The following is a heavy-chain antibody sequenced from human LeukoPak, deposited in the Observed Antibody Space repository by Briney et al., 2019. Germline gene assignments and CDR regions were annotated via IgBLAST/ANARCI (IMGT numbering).Heavy chain of an antibody. CDR2: INPNSGGT. Sequence: ASVKVSCKASGYTFTGYYMHWVRQAPGQGLEWMGWINPNSGGTNYAQKFQGRVTMTRDTSISTAYMELSRLRSDDAAVYYCARGEVGATTFDYWGQGTLVTVSS. V-gene: IGHV1-2*02. J-gene: IGHJ4*02. D-gene: IGHD1-26*01. CDR1: GYTFTGYY. CDR3: ARGEVGATTFDY.